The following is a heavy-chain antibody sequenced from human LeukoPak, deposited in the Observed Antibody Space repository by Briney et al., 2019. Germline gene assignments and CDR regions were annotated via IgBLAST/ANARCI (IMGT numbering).Heavy chain of an antibody. CDR3: PRQQWWLAPRNFDY. V-gene: IGHV4-39*01. J-gene: IGHJ4*02. D-gene: IGHD2-8*01. CDR1: GGSISSSSYY. CDR2: IYHSGRT. Sequence: PSETLSLTCTVSGGSISSSSYYWGWIRQPPGKGLEWIGSIYHSGRTYYNPSLNSRVTISVDTSKNQFSLTLSSVPAGDMAGYYCPRQQWWLAPRNFDYWGQGTLVTVSS.